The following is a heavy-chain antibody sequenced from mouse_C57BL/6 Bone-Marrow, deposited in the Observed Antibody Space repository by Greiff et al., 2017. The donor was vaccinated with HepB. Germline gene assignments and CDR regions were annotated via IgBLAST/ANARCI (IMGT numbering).Heavy chain of an antibody. Sequence: QVQLKESGPGLVAPSQSLSITCTVSGFSLTSYGVAWVRQSPGKGLEWLGVIWGVGSTNYNSALKSRLSISKDTSKSQVFLKMNRLQTDDTDMYYCASERYAMDYWGQGTSVTVSS. CDR3: ASERYAMDY. CDR2: IWGVGST. V-gene: IGHV2-6*01. J-gene: IGHJ4*01. CDR1: GFSLTSYG.